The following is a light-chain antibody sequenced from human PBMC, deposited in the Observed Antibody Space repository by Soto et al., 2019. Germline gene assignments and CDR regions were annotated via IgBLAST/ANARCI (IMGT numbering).Light chain of an antibody. Sequence: QSALTQPASVSGSPGQSITISCTGTSSDVGTYNFVSWYQQHPGKAPRLMIYEGSERPSGVSNRFSGSKSGNTASLTISGLQAEDEADYYCCSYAGDSTYVFGTGTKLTVL. CDR1: SSDVGTYNF. CDR2: EGS. V-gene: IGLV2-23*01. CDR3: CSYAGDSTYV. J-gene: IGLJ1*01.